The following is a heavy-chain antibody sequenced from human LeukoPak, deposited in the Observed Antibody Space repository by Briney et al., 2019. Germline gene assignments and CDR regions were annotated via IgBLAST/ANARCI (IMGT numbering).Heavy chain of an antibody. CDR2: ISVYDGNT. CDR3: VRARGDRSGYYRY. V-gene: IGHV1-18*01. J-gene: IGHJ4*02. Sequence: ASVKVSCKTSGYTFTKYGISWGRQAPGQGPEWRGWISVYDGNTNYAQKLQDRLTLTTDTSTDTAHMELRSLRSDDTAVYYCVRARGDRSGYYRYWGQGTLVTVSS. D-gene: IGHD3-22*01. CDR1: GYTFTKYG.